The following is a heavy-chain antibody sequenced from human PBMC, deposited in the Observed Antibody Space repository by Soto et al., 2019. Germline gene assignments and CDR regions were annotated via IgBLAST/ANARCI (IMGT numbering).Heavy chain of an antibody. V-gene: IGHV4-4*02. J-gene: IGHJ4*02. Sequence: PSETLSLTCAVSCDSISSNVWWSWVRQPPGKGLEWIGEAYHNGLTDYNPSLKSRVTMSVDTSKNEFSLKLTSVTAADTAIYYCARDAAVPGESDRFDYWGQGTLVTVSS. CDR2: AYHNGLT. D-gene: IGHD6-19*01. CDR3: ARDAAVPGESDRFDY. CDR1: CDSISSNVW.